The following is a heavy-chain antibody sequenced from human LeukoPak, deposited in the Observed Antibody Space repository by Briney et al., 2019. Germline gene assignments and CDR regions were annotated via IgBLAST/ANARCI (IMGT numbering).Heavy chain of an antibody. D-gene: IGHD1-26*01. Sequence: GSLRLSCAASGFSFSDYYMSWIRQAPGKGLEWVSYISSSGSTIYYADSVKGRFTISRDNAKNSLYLQMNSLRAEDTAVYYCARAPKFRLVGVPKGPFDPWGQGNLVTVSS. V-gene: IGHV3-11*01. CDR1: GFSFSDYY. J-gene: IGHJ5*02. CDR2: ISSSGSTI. CDR3: ARAPKFRLVGVPKGPFDP.